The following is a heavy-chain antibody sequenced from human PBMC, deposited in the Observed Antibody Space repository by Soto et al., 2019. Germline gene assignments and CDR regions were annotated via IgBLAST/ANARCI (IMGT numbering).Heavy chain of an antibody. CDR1: GGTFSSYA. J-gene: IGHJ6*02. V-gene: IGHV1-69*13. D-gene: IGHD1-7*01. CDR3: AGTPELTRIYYYYGMDV. Sequence: GASVKVSCKASGGTFSSYAISWVRQAPGQGLEWMGGIIPIFGTANYAQKFQGRVTITADESTSTAYMELSSLRSEDTAVYYCAGTPELTRIYYYYGMDVWGQGTTVTVSS. CDR2: IIPIFGTA.